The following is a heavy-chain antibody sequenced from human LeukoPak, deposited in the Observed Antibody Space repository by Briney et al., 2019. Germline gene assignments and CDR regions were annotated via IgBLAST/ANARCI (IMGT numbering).Heavy chain of an antibody. J-gene: IGHJ4*02. CDR2: TRNKANSYTT. Sequence: GGSLRLSCAASGFTFSDHYMDWVRQAPGKGLEWVGRTRNKANSYTTEYAASVKGRFTISRDGSKNSLYLQMNSLKTEDTAVYYCARSSVSSDDYWGQGTLVTVSS. D-gene: IGHD6-6*01. V-gene: IGHV3-72*01. CDR3: ARSSVSSDDY. CDR1: GFTFSDHY.